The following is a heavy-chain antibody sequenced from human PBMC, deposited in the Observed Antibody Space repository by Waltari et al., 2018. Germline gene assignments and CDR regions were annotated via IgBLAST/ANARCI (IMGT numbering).Heavy chain of an antibody. CDR3: ARSRDRGPSGPGY. D-gene: IGHD3-10*01. J-gene: IGHJ4*02. CDR1: GFTFGSYW. V-gene: IGHV3-74*01. Sequence: EVQLVESGGGLVQPGGSLRLSCAASGFTFGSYWGYLVRQAPGKGLVWVSSINREESSTSDADSVKGRVTISRDNAKNTLYLQMNSLRAEDTAVYYCARSRDRGPSGPGYWGQGTLVTVSS. CDR2: INREESST.